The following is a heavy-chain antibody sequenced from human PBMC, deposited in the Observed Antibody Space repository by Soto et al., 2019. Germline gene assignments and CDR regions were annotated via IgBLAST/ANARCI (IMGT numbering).Heavy chain of an antibody. Sequence: SETLSLTCTVSGDSISTDYWGWIRQPPGKGLEWIGSIYYSGSTYYNPSLKSRVTISVDTSKNQFSLKLSSVTAADTAVYYCARHFGVPAAMLIWSFDYWGQGTLVTVSS. CDR2: IYYSGST. CDR3: ARHFGVPAAMLIWSFDY. CDR1: GDSISTDY. J-gene: IGHJ4*02. V-gene: IGHV4-39*01. D-gene: IGHD2-2*01.